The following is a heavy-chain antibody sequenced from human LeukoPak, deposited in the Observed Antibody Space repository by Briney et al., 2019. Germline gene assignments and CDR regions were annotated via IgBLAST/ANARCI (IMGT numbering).Heavy chain of an antibody. CDR2: VSYDGSNK. V-gene: IGHV3-30*03. J-gene: IGHJ4*02. D-gene: IGHD4-17*01. CDR1: GFTFSSYS. Sequence: QPGGSLRLSCAASGFTFSSYSMNWVRQAPGKGLERIAAVSYDGSNKYYADSVRGRLTISRDNSKNTLYLQMNSLRAEDTAVYYCARAGRTDGDYHYFDYWGQGTLVTVSS. CDR3: ARAGRTDGDYHYFDY.